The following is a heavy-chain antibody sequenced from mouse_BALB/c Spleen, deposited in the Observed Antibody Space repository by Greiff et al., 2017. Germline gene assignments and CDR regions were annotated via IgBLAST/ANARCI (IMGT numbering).Heavy chain of an antibody. V-gene: IGHV14-4*02. CDR2: IDPENGDT. D-gene: IGHD2-10*01. Sequence: EVQLQQSGAELVRPGASVKLSCTASGFTIKDYYMHWVKQRPEQGLEWIGWIDPENGDTEYAPKFQGKATMTADTSSNTAYLQLSSLTSEDTAVYYCNALLWKFGVDYWGQGTTVTVSS. CDR3: NALLWKFGVDY. CDR1: GFTIKDYY. J-gene: IGHJ4*01.